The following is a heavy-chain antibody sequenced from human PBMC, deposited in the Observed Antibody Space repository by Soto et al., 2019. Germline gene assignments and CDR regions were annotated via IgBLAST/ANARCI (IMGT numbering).Heavy chain of an antibody. D-gene: IGHD5-18*01. CDR3: AKGDTANDY. Sequence: EVQLLESGGGWVQPGASLRLSCAAAGFTFSTYAMTWVRQTPGKGLEWVSTVSGIGGSTYYADSVQGRFAISRDNSKSTLYLQVNSLRADDTAVYYCAKGDTANDYWGQGTLVTVS. CDR2: VSGIGGST. CDR1: GFTFSTYA. J-gene: IGHJ4*02. V-gene: IGHV3-23*01.